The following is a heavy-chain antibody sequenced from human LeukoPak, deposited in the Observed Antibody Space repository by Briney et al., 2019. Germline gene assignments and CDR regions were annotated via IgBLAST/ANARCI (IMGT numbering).Heavy chain of an antibody. CDR3: ADRGGGYFDS. Sequence: SGPTLAKPTHTLTLTCTFSGFSLRTHGEAVGWIRQPPAKMVEWLTISYWDDKEHHSQSLKNRLTITKDTSRNQVVLTVTNMDRVDTATYYCADRGGGYFDSWGQGILVTVSS. V-gene: IGHV2-5*02. D-gene: IGHD3-16*01. CDR1: GFSLRTHGEA. CDR2: SYWDDKE. J-gene: IGHJ4*02.